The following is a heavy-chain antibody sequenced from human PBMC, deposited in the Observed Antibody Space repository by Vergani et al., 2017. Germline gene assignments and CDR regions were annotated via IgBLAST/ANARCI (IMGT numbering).Heavy chain of an antibody. CDR2: ISYDGSNK. CDR3: AKGQTSTMVRGVIHPAFDY. D-gene: IGHD3-10*01. V-gene: IGHV3-30*18. CDR1: GFTFSSYG. Sequence: QVQLVESGGGVVQPGRSLRLSCAASGFTFSSYGMHWVRQAPGKGLEWVAVISYDGSNKYYADSVKGRFTISRDTSKNTLYLQMNSLRAEDTAVYYCAKGQTSTMVRGVIHPAFDYWGQGTLVTVSS. J-gene: IGHJ4*02.